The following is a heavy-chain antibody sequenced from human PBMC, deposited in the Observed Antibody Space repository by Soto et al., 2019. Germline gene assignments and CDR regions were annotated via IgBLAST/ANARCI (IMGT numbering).Heavy chain of an antibody. CDR1: GLMSRSFS. CDR3: AKEWTPRRALAY. CDR2: ISGSGAKT. D-gene: IGHD5-12*01. V-gene: IGHV3-23*01. Sequence: GGSLRLSCAVSGLMSRSFSMSWVRQAPGKGLEWISSISGSGAKTFYADSVKGRFTLSRDNYKYILYLEMNNLRVDDTAVYYCAKEWTPRRALAYWGQGTMVTVYS. J-gene: IGHJ4*02.